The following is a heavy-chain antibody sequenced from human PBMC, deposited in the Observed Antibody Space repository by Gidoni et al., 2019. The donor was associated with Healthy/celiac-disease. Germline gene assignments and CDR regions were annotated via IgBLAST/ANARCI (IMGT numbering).Heavy chain of an antibody. CDR3: ARQLRYFDFSYGMDV. CDR2: IYYSGST. CDR1: GGSISSSSYY. Sequence: QLQLQESGPGLVKPSETLSLTCTVSGGSISSSSYYWGWIRQPPGKGLEWIGSIYYSGSTYYNPSLKSRVTISVDTSKNQFSLKLSSVTAADTAVYYCARQLRYFDFSYGMDVWGQGTTVTVSS. J-gene: IGHJ6*02. D-gene: IGHD3-9*01. V-gene: IGHV4-39*01.